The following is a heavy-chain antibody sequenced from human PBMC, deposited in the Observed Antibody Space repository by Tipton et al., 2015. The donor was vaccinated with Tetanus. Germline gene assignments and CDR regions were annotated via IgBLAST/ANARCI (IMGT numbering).Heavy chain of an antibody. CDR3: ARKLYDSSGYYYYFDY. D-gene: IGHD3-22*01. V-gene: IGHV4-34*01. CDR2: INHSGST. J-gene: IGHJ4*02. Sequence: TLSLTCAVYGGSFSGYYWSWIRQPPGKGLEWIGEINHSGSTNYNPSLKSRVTISVDTSKNQFSLKLSSVTAADTAVYYCARKLYDSSGYYYYFDYWGQGTLVTVSS. CDR1: GGSFSGYY.